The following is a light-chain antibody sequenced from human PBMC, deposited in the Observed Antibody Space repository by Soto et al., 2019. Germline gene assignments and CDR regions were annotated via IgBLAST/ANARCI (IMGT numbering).Light chain of an antibody. CDR3: SSYTGTNTLV. V-gene: IGLV2-14*01. CDR1: SSDVGDYNY. CDR2: GVT. Sequence: QSALTQPASVSGSPGQSFTISCTGTSSDVGDYNYVSWYLQHPGKAPKLIIYGVTNRPSGISNRFSGSKSGNTASLTISGLQAEDEADYYCSSYTGTNTLVFGGGTKVTVL. J-gene: IGLJ2*01.